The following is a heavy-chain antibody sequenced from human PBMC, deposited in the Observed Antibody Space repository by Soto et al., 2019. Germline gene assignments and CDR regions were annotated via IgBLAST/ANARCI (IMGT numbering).Heavy chain of an antibody. CDR2: IIPIFGTA. CDR1: GGTFSSYA. D-gene: IGHD3-3*01. V-gene: IGHV1-69*06. CDR3: ERDAGRFLEVPDAFDI. Sequence: SVKVSCKASGGTFSSYAISWVRQAPGQGLEWMGGIIPIFGTANYAQKFQGRVTITADKSTSTAYMELNSLRSEDTAVYYCERDAGRFLEVPDAFDIWGQGTMGTVSS. J-gene: IGHJ3*02.